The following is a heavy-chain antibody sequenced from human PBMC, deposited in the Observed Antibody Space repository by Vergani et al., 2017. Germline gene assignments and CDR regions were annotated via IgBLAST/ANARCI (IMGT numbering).Heavy chain of an antibody. CDR2: IYYSGKT. D-gene: IGHD4-17*01. CDR3: AKAMPHFTDYGDYVHAFDI. Sequence: QVQLQESGPRLVKPSETLSLTCTVSGDSITSYYWNWIRQPPGRGLEWLGYIYYSGKTNYNPSLKSRITISLDPSKSQFSLKLSSVTAADTAVYYCAKAMPHFTDYGDYVHAFDIWGQGTMVTVSS. J-gene: IGHJ3*02. V-gene: IGHV4-59*12. CDR1: GDSITSYY.